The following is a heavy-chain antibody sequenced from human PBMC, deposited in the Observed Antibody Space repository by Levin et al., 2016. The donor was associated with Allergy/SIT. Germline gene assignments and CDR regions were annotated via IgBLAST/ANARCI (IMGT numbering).Heavy chain of an antibody. D-gene: IGHD1-26*01. V-gene: IGHV3-23*01. Sequence: GGSLRLSCAASGFTFSSFDMSWVRQAPGKGLEWVSVISGSGDSTYYADSVKGRFTISRDNSKNTLYLQMNSLRAEDTAVYYCARQWARYFTDFDYWGQGTLVTVSS. J-gene: IGHJ4*02. CDR3: ARQWARYFTDFDY. CDR2: ISGSGDST. CDR1: GFTFSSFD.